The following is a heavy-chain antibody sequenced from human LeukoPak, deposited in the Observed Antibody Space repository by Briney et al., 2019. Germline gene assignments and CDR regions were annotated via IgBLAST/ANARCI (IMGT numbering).Heavy chain of an antibody. CDR2: ISTYNGDT. J-gene: IGHJ6*04. CDR1: GYTFSSYA. D-gene: IGHD3-10*01. V-gene: IGHV1-18*01. Sequence: ASVKVSCEASGYTFSSYAITWVRQAPGQGLEWVGWISTYNGDTEYAHMLQGRVTMTTDTSTSTVYMDLRSLRSDDTAVYYCARDTYYYSSGSYLDVWGKGTTVTISS. CDR3: ARDTYYYSSGSYLDV.